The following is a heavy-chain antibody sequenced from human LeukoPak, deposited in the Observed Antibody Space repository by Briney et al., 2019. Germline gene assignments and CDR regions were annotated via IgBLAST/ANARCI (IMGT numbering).Heavy chain of an antibody. CDR1: GGTFSSYA. V-gene: IGHV1-69*04. Sequence: GASVKVSCKASGGTFSSYAISRVRQAPGQGLEWMGRIIPILGIANYAQKFQGRVTITADKSTSTAYMELSSLRSEDTAVYYCARDTREAAAITKFDPWGQGTLVTVSS. D-gene: IGHD6-13*01. CDR2: IIPILGIA. CDR3: ARDTREAAAITKFDP. J-gene: IGHJ5*02.